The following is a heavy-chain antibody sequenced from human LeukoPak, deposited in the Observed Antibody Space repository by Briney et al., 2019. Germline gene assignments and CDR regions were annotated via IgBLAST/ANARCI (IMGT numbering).Heavy chain of an antibody. V-gene: IGHV3-7*01. CDR1: GFTFSNYA. Sequence: GGSLRLSCAASGFTFSNYAMSWVRQAPGKGLEWVANIKPDGSEKECVDSVKGRFTISRDNARNSLYLQMDSLRAEDTAVYYCARGVLPGVIHWSLDYWGQGALVTVSS. CDR2: IKPDGSEK. J-gene: IGHJ4*02. D-gene: IGHD2-2*02. CDR3: ARGVLPGVIHWSLDY.